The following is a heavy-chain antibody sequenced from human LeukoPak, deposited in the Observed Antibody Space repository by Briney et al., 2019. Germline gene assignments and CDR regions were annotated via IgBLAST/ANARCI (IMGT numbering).Heavy chain of an antibody. J-gene: IGHJ3*02. Sequence: SETLSLTCTVSGGSISSSSYYWGWIRQPPGKGLEWIGSIYYSGSTYYNPSLKSRVTISVDTSKNHFSLKLTSVTAADTAVYYCARAPWAYGNYVHAFDIWGQGTMVTVSS. D-gene: IGHD4-11*01. CDR3: ARAPWAYGNYVHAFDI. CDR1: GGSISSSSYY. V-gene: IGHV4-39*07. CDR2: IYYSGST.